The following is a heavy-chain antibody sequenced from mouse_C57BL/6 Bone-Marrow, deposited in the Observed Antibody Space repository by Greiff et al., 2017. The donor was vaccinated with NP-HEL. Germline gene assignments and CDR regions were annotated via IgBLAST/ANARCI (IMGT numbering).Heavy chain of an antibody. J-gene: IGHJ4*01. Sequence: QVQLKQPGAELVMPGASVKLSCKASGYTFTTYWMHWVKQRPGPGLEWIGAIDPSDRSTNYHQTFQGQSPLTVDKSSSTAYMQRISLTSEVSAGYYCLFYYYAMDYWVQGTAVTVSS. CDR1: GYTFTTYW. V-gene: IGHV1-69*01. CDR3: LFYYYAMDY. CDR2: IDPSDRST.